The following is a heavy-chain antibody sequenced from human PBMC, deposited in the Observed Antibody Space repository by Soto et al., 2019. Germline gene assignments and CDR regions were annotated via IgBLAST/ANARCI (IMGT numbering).Heavy chain of an antibody. CDR2: ISGGGGST. CDR1: GFNFNIFA. CDR3: AKDPTSYDSSAQFDS. J-gene: IGHJ4*02. D-gene: IGHD3-22*01. V-gene: IGHV3-23*01. Sequence: EVKLLESGGRLVQPGGSLRLSCAASGFNFNIFAMNWVRQAPGKGLEWVSGISGGGGSTYYADSVKGRFTISRDNSKNTLYLLMNSLRAEDTAVYYCAKDPTSYDSSAQFDSWGQGTLVTVSS.